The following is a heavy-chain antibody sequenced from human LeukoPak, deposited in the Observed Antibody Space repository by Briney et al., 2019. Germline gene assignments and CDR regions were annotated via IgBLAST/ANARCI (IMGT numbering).Heavy chain of an antibody. CDR3: ARVPPNGAHFDY. J-gene: IGHJ4*02. V-gene: IGHV3-66*02. D-gene: IGHD4-17*01. Sequence: PGGSLRLSCAASGFTVSSNYMIWVRQAPGKGLEWVSVIYSGGSTYYADSVKGRFTISRDNSKNTLYLQMNSLRAEDTAVYYCARVPPNGAHFDYWGQGTLVTVSS. CDR1: GFTVSSNY. CDR2: IYSGGST.